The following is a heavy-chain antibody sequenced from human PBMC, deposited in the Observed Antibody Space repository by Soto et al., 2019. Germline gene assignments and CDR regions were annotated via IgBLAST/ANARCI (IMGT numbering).Heavy chain of an antibody. D-gene: IGHD6-13*01. CDR1: GFTFSSYE. V-gene: IGHV3-48*03. CDR3: AREGRTSSSFYYYYGMDV. Sequence: GGSLRLSCAASGFTFSSYEMNWVRQAPGKGLEWVSYISSSGSTIYYADSVKGRFTISRDNAKNSLYLQMNSLRAEDTAVYYCAREGRTSSSFYYYYGMDVWGQGTTVTVSS. CDR2: ISSSGSTI. J-gene: IGHJ6*02.